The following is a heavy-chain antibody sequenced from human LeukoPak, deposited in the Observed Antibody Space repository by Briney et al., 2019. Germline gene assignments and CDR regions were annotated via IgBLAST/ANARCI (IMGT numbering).Heavy chain of an antibody. Sequence: SVKVSCKASGGTFSSYAISWVRQAPGQGLEWMGGIIPIFGTANYAQKFQGRVTITADKSTSTAYMELSSLRSEDTAVYYCARDRAVATIGGVDYWGQGTLVTVSS. CDR3: ARDRAVATIGGVDY. CDR1: GGTFSSYA. D-gene: IGHD5-24*01. J-gene: IGHJ4*02. CDR2: IIPIFGTA. V-gene: IGHV1-69*06.